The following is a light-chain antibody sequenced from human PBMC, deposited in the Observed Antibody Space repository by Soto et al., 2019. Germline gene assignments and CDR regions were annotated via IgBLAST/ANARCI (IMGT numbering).Light chain of an antibody. CDR1: SSNIGSNT. J-gene: IGLJ2*01. CDR2: SNN. CDR3: AAWDDSLNGARV. Sequence: SVLTQPPSASGTPGQRVTISCSGSSSNIGSNTVNWYQQLPGTAPKLLIYSNNQRPSGVPDRFSGSKSGTSASLAISGLQSEDEADYYCAAWDDSLNGARVFGGGTQLTVL. V-gene: IGLV1-44*01.